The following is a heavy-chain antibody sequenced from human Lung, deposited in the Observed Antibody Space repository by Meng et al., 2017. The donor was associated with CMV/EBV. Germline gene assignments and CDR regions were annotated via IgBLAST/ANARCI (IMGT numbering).Heavy chain of an antibody. Sequence: SCTGSGFTFGDYTMSWVRQAPGKGLEWVGFIKTRPYDGTTDYAASVKGRFTLSRDDSNGIAYLQMNRLKIEDTAVYYCRVQGHYYGLDVWGQETTVTVSS. CDR1: GFTFGDYT. D-gene: IGHD4/OR15-4a*01. V-gene: IGHV3-49*04. J-gene: IGHJ6*02. CDR2: IKTRPYDGTT. CDR3: RVQGHYYGLDV.